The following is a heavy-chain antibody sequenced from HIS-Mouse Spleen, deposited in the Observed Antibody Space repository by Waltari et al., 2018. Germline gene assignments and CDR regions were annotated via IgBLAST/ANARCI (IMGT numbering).Heavy chain of an antibody. CDR2: ISYDGSNK. Sequence: QVQLVESGGGVVQPGRSLRRSCAAPGFPFSSYGMHWVRQAPGKGLEWVAVISYDGSNKYYADSVKGRFTISRDNSKNTLYLQMNSLRAEDTAVYYCAKDKHHAFDYWGQGTLVTVSS. CDR3: AKDKHHAFDY. J-gene: IGHJ4*02. V-gene: IGHV3-30*18. CDR1: GFPFSSYG.